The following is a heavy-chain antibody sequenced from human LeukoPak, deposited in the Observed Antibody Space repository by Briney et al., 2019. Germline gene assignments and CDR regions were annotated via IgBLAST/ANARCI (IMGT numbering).Heavy chain of an antibody. CDR3: ARDVGGYNYGYSLDY. V-gene: IGHV4-34*01. J-gene: IGHJ4*02. D-gene: IGHD5-18*01. CDR2: INHSGST. Sequence: PSETLSLTCAVYGGSFSGYYWSWIRQPPGKGLEWIGEINHSGSTNYNPSLKSRVTISVDTSKNQFSLKLSSVTAADTAVYYCARDVGGYNYGYSLDYWGQGTLVSVSS. CDR1: GGSFSGYY.